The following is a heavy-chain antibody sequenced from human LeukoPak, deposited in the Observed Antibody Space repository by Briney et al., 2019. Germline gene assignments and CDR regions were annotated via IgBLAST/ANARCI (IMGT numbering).Heavy chain of an antibody. D-gene: IGHD4-17*01. J-gene: IGHJ4*02. V-gene: IGHV3-49*03. Sequence: GESLRRSCTASGFTFGDYAMSRFRQAPGKGLEWVGFIRSKAYGGTTEYAASVKGRFTISRDDSKSIAYLQMNSLKTEDTAVYYCTSEIDYGDHQTSDYWGQGTLVTVSP. CDR3: TSEIDYGDHQTSDY. CDR1: GFTFGDYA. CDR2: IRSKAYGGTT.